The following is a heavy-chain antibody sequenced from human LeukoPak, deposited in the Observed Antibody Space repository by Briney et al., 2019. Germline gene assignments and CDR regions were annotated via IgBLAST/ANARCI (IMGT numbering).Heavy chain of an antibody. CDR2: ISAYNGNT. D-gene: IGHD6-13*01. V-gene: IGHV1-18*01. CDR3: ARDFSSVLGSNWYRPFDY. Sequence: ASVKVSCKASGYTFTSYGISWVRQAPGQGLEWMGWISAYNGNTNYEQKYQGRVTMTTDTSTSTAYMEPRSLTSDDTAVYYCARDFSSVLGSNWYRPFDYWGQGTLVTVSS. J-gene: IGHJ4*02. CDR1: GYTFTSYG.